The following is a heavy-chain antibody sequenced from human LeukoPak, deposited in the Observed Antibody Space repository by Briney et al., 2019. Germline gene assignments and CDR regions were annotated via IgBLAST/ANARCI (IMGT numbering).Heavy chain of an antibody. D-gene: IGHD6-13*01. CDR1: GYTFTSYY. J-gene: IGHJ5*02. V-gene: IGHV1-46*01. CDR2: INPSGGST. CDR3: ARAAPGSYWFDP. Sequence: ASVKVSCKASGYTFTSYYIHWVRQAPGQGLEWMGIINPSGGSTSYTQKFQGRVTMTRDTSTSTVYMELSSLRFEDTAVYYCARAAPGSYWFDPWGQGALVTASS.